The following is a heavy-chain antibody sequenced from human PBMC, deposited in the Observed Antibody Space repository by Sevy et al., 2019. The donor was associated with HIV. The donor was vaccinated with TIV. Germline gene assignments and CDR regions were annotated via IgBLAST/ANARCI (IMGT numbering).Heavy chain of an antibody. D-gene: IGHD3-10*01. CDR1: GFSFSDYG. Sequence: GGSLRLSCEVAGFSFSDYGMTWVRQAPGKGLEWVSSISATGGSTYYADFVEGRFTVSRENSKNTVYLYMDGLRAEDTAVYYCAKEALTYYSVPGSYLAGAFDIWGQGTMVTVSS. CDR3: AKEALTYYSVPGSYLAGAFDI. V-gene: IGHV3-23*01. J-gene: IGHJ3*02. CDR2: ISATGGST.